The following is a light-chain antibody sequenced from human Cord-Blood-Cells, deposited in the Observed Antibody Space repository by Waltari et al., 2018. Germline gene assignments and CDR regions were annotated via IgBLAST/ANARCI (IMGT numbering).Light chain of an antibody. J-gene: IGLJ3*02. CDR1: RSDVGLYNP. CDR2: EGS. CDR3: CSYAGSSIYWV. V-gene: IGLV2-23*01. Sequence: QSALTQPASVSGSPGRSPPISCTGPRSDVGLYNPAPRYQRHPGKPPKLMFYEGSKRPSGFSNRFSGSKSGNTASLTISWLQAEDEADYYCCSYAGSSIYWVFGGGTKLTVL.